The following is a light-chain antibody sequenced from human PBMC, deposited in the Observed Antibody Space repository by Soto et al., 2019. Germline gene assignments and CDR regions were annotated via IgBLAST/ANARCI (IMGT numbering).Light chain of an antibody. V-gene: IGLV1-44*01. Sequence: QLVLTQPPSASGTPGQRVTISCSGSFSNIGSNTVNWYQQLPGTAPKLLIYSNNQRPSGVPDRISGTKSGTSASLAISGLQSEDEADYYCAAWDDSLNGVVFGGGTKVTGL. CDR2: SNN. J-gene: IGLJ2*01. CDR1: FSNIGSNT. CDR3: AAWDDSLNGVV.